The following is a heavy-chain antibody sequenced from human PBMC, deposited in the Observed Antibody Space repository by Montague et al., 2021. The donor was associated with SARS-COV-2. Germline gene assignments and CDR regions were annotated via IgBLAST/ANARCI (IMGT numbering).Heavy chain of an antibody. D-gene: IGHD2-15*01. CDR2: ISRDGSRK. V-gene: IGHV3-30-3*02. CDR3: GKDLQGHYSIEN. CDR1: GFTFSHYE. J-gene: IGHJ4*02. Sequence: SLRLSCAASGFTFSHYEMYWARQAPGKGLEWVAFISRDGSRKSSAESVRGRFTVSRDNFKNTLYLQMDTLGAEDTALYYCGKDLQGHYSIENWGQGTLVIVSS.